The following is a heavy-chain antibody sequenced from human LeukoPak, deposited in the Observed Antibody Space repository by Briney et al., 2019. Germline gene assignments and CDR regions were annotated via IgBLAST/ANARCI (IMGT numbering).Heavy chain of an antibody. D-gene: IGHD6-13*01. CDR3: AKGEGVSAASLYY. J-gene: IGHJ4*02. Sequence: GRSLRLSCAASGFTFSSYGMNWVRQAPGKGLEWVAVISYDGSNKYYADSVKGRFTISRDNSKNTLYLQMNSLRAEDTAVYYFAKGEGVSAASLYYWGEGTLVTVSS. CDR1: GFTFSSYG. CDR2: ISYDGSNK. V-gene: IGHV3-30*18.